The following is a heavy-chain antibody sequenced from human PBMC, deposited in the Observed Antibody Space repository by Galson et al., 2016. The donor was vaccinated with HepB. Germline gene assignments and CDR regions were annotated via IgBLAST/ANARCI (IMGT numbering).Heavy chain of an antibody. V-gene: IGHV1-69*13. D-gene: IGHD2-21*01. CDR2: IIPIFDTT. CDR3: ARAREGYYFDY. CDR1: GGTFSSYA. J-gene: IGHJ4*02. Sequence: SVKVSCKASGGTFSSYAITWVRQAPGQGLEWVGGIIPIFDTTNYAQKFQDRVTITADDSTSTAYMELSSLISEDTAIYYCARAREGYYFDYWGQGTLVTVSS.